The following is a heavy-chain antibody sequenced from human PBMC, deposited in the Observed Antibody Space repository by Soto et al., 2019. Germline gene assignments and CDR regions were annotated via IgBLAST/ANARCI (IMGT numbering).Heavy chain of an antibody. J-gene: IGHJ4*02. CDR2: MNPNSGNT. CDR3: ARVTTPSGTGEPSLYYFDY. Sequence: ASVKVSCKASGYTFTSYDINWVRQATGQGLEWMGWMNPNSGNTGYAQKFQGRVTMTRNTSISTAYMELSSLRSEDTAVYYCARVTTPSGTGEPSLYYFDYWGQGTLVTVSS. V-gene: IGHV1-8*02. CDR1: GYTFTSYD. D-gene: IGHD7-27*01.